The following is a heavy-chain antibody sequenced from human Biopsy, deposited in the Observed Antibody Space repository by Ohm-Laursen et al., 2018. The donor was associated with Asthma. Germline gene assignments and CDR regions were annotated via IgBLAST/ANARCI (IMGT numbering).Heavy chain of an antibody. V-gene: IGHV3-23*01. J-gene: IGHJ5*02. CDR1: RFTFTKYA. CDR3: AKDGRGGTPDNWFDP. Sequence: SLRLSCTASRFTFTKYAMNWVRQAPGKGLEWVSAISGSGDNTYYADSVKGRLTISRDNSKNTLYLQMNSLRAEDTAVYYCAKDGRGGTPDNWFDPWGQGTLVTVSS. CDR2: ISGSGDNT. D-gene: IGHD1-7*01.